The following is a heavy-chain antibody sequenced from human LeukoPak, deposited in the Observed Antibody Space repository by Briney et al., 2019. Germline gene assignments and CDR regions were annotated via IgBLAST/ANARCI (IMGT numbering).Heavy chain of an antibody. V-gene: IGHV3-23*01. CDR3: ARLSSFAFDI. CDR2: ISGSGGST. Sequence: GGSLRLSCAASGFIFSSYAMNWVRQAPGKGLEWVSFISGSGGSTYYADSVKGRFTISRDNSKNTLYLQMNSLRAEDTAVYYCARLSSFAFDIWGQGTMVTVSS. CDR1: GFIFSSYA. D-gene: IGHD3-16*02. J-gene: IGHJ3*02.